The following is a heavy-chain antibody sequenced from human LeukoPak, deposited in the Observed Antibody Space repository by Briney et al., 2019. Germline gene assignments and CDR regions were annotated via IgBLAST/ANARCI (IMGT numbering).Heavy chain of an antibody. CDR2: VSGSGEST. V-gene: IGHV3-23*01. CDR3: AKGFTSTALFDY. J-gene: IGHJ4*02. Sequence: PGGSLRLSCAPSGFPFSSHAMNWVRQAPGRGLKWVSGVSGSGESTYYADSAKGRFTISSDNSKQTLYLQMNSLGAEDTAVYYCAKGFTSTALFDYWGQGTLVTVSS. D-gene: IGHD5-18*01. CDR1: GFPFSSHA.